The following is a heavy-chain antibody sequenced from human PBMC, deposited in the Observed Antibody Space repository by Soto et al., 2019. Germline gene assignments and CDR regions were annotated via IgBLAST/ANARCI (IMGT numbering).Heavy chain of an antibody. CDR2: ISYDGSNK. V-gene: IGHV3-30-3*01. CDR1: GFTFSSYA. Sequence: QVQLVESGGGVVQPGRSLRLSCAASGFTFSSYAMHWVRQAPGKGLERVAVISYDGSNKNYADSVKGRFTISRDNSKNTLYLQMNSLRAEDTAVYYCSASGGYSSSWYWCGAFDIWGQGTMVTVSS. D-gene: IGHD6-13*01. CDR3: SASGGYSSSWYWCGAFDI. J-gene: IGHJ3*02.